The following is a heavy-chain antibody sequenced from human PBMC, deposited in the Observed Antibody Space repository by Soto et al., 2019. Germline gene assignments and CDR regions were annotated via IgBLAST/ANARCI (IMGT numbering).Heavy chain of an antibody. CDR3: ARGTHYEGLYWFDP. CDR2: IYYSGST. Sequence: QVPLQESGPGLVKPSQTLSFTCTVSGGSISSGDYYWSWIRQPPGKGLEWIGYIYYSGSTYYNPSLKSRVTISVDTSKNQFSLKLSSVTAADTAVYYCARGTHYEGLYWFDPWGQGTLVTVSS. D-gene: IGHD4-17*01. J-gene: IGHJ5*02. CDR1: GGSISSGDYY. V-gene: IGHV4-30-4*01.